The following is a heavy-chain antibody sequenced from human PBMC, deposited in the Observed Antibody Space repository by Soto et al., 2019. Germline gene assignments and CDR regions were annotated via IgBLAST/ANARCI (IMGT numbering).Heavy chain of an antibody. V-gene: IGHV1-2*02. CDR2: INPNSGGT. J-gene: IGHJ5*02. CDR3: ARDRRLAAAPGPFDP. Sequence: ASVKVSCRASGYTFTGYYMHWVRQAPGQGLEWMGWINPNSGGTNYAQKFQGRVTMTRDTSISTAYMELSRLRSDDTAVYYCARDRRLAAAPGPFDPWGQGTLVTVSS. D-gene: IGHD6-13*01. CDR1: GYTFTGYY.